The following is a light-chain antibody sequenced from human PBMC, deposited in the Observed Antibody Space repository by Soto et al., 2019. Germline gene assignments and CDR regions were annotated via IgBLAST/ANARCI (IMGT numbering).Light chain of an antibody. Sequence: DMHMTQAPSTVSASVGDRVTITCRASQPVNPWLAWHQQKPGKAPKVLIYKTSDLENGVPSRFSGSRSGTEYTLTISSLQPDDFATYYCQQYYSRETFGQGTKV. V-gene: IGKV1-5*03. CDR2: KTS. J-gene: IGKJ1*01. CDR1: QPVNPW. CDR3: QQYYSRET.